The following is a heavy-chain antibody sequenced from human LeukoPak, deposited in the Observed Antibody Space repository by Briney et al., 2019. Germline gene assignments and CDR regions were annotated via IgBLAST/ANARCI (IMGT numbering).Heavy chain of an antibody. J-gene: IGHJ4*02. D-gene: IGHD6-19*01. CDR3: ARESIGSGWYTPDY. V-gene: IGHV4-4*02. Sequence: SETLSLTCAVSGGSISSSNWWSWVRQPPGKGLEWIGEIYHSGSTNYNPSLKSRVTISVDKSKNQFSLKLSSVTAADTAVYYCARESIGSGWYTPDYWGQGTLVTVSS. CDR2: IYHSGST. CDR1: GGSISSSNW.